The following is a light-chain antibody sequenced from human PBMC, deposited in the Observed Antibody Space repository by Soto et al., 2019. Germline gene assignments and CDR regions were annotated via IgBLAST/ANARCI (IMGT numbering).Light chain of an antibody. V-gene: IGLV2-14*03. CDR2: EVA. J-gene: IGLJ1*01. Sequence: QFALTQSASVFGSHGQSIMLSCSGTSSDFRAYVYDTWHQQHTARAPKLLTNEVAQPFSGFSYRFSGSKSGNTASQIISRLQVEDEGDYYSTSFAPGRRYVCGSGTK. CDR3: TSFAPGRRYV. CDR1: SSDFRAYVY.